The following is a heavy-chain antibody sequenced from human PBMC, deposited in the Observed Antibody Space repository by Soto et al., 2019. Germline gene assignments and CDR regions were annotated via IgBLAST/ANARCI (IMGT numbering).Heavy chain of an antibody. Sequence: TLSLTCTVSGGSISSYYWSWIRQPPGKGLEWIGYIYYSGSTNYNPSLKSRVTISVDTSKNQFSLKLSSVTAADTAVYYCASTDFWSGSLFWGQGTLVTVAS. J-gene: IGHJ4*02. CDR1: GGSISSYY. V-gene: IGHV4-59*01. CDR3: ASTDFWSGSLF. D-gene: IGHD3-3*01. CDR2: IYYSGST.